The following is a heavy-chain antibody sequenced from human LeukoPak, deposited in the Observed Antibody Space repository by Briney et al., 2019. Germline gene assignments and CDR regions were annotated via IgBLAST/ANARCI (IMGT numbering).Heavy chain of an antibody. Sequence: PSETLSLTCTVSGGSISSSSYYWGWIRQPPGKGLEWIGSIYYSGSTYYNPSLKSRVTISVDTSKNQFSLKLSSVTAADTAVYYCASPLLRDAFDIWGQGTMVTVSS. CDR1: GGSISSSSYY. D-gene: IGHD1-26*01. J-gene: IGHJ3*02. CDR3: ASPLLRDAFDI. V-gene: IGHV4-39*01. CDR2: IYYSGST.